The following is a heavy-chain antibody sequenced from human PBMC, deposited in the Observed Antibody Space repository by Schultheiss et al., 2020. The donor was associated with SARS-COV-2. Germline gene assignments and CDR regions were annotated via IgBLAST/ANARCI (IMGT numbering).Heavy chain of an antibody. V-gene: IGHV1-3*04. CDR3: ARGPHLYSSPTFDY. Sequence: ASVKVSCKASGYTFTGYYMYWVRQAAGQGLEWMGWINTANGNTEFSQKFQGRVTITRDTSASTAYMELSSLRSEDAAVYFCARGPHLYSSPTFDYWGQGTLVTVSS. CDR2: INTANGNT. D-gene: IGHD6-13*01. CDR1: GYTFTGYY. J-gene: IGHJ4*02.